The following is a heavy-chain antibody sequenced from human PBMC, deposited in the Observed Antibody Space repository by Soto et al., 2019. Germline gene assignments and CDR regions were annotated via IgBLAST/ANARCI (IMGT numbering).Heavy chain of an antibody. CDR1: GFPFSGHW. V-gene: IGHV3-74*01. CDR3: ACRGLTDRYSCDT. CDR2: INGDGTST. D-gene: IGHD5-18*01. Sequence: GGSLRLSCVASGFPFSGHWMHWVRQGPGKGLAWVSRINGDGTSTAYADSVKGRFTISRDNAKETLSLQMNSLRAEDTGVYYCACRGLTDRYSCDTWGQGTLVTVSS. J-gene: IGHJ5*01.